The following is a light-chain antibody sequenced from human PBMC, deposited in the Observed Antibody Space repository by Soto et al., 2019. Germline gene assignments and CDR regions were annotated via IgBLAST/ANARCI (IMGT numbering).Light chain of an antibody. V-gene: IGKV4-1*01. J-gene: IGKJ1*01. Sequence: DIVMTQSPDSLSVSLGGRATINCKSSQSVFYSSNNKNYLAWYQQKPGQPPKLLIYWASTRESGVPDRFSGSGSGTDFTLTISSLQAEDVAVYYCLQYYATPRTFGQGTKVDIK. CDR1: QSVFYSSNNKNY. CDR3: LQYYATPRT. CDR2: WAS.